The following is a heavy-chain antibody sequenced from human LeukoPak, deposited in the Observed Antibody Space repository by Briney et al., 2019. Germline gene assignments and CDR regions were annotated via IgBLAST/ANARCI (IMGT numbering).Heavy chain of an antibody. CDR3: AREPDDYVWGSYRFFDY. CDR1: GGSISSYY. Sequence: PSETLSLTCTVSGGSISSYYWSWIRQPPGKGLEWIGYIYYSGSTSYNPSLKSRVTISVDTSKNQFSLKLSSVTAADTAVYYCAREPDDYVWGSYRFFDYWGQGALVTVSS. CDR2: IYYSGST. J-gene: IGHJ4*02. D-gene: IGHD3-16*02. V-gene: IGHV4-59*01.